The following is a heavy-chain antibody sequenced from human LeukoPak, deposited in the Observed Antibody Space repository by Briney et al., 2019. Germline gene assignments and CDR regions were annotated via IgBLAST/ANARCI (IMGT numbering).Heavy chain of an antibody. CDR3: ARHLTDCSSTTCYLGPYGMDV. J-gene: IGHJ6*02. CDR2: IYYSGST. CDR1: GASISSYY. V-gene: IGHV4-59*08. D-gene: IGHD2-2*01. Sequence: PSETLSLTCTVSGASISSYYWSWIRQPPGKGLELIGYIYYSGSTNSNPSLKSRVTISVDKVKNQFTLKLSSVTAADTALYYCARHLTDCSSTTCYLGPYGMDVWGQGTTVTVSS.